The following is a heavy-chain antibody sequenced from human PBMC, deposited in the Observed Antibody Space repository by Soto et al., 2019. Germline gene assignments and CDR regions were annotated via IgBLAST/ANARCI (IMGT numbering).Heavy chain of an antibody. CDR2: ISYDGSNK. Sequence: QVQLVESGGGVVQPGRSLRLSCAASGFTFSSYGMHWVRQAPGKGLEWVAVISYDGSNKYYADSVKGRFTISRDNSKNTLYLQMNSLRAEDTAVYYCAKDRGYYYDSSGYYKYYYYYGMDVWGQGTTVTVSS. D-gene: IGHD3-22*01. V-gene: IGHV3-30*18. CDR3: AKDRGYYYDSSGYYKYYYYYGMDV. J-gene: IGHJ6*02. CDR1: GFTFSSYG.